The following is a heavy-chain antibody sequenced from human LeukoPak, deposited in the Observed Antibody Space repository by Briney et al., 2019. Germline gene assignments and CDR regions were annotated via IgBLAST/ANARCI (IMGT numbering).Heavy chain of an antibody. V-gene: IGHV3-74*01. CDR1: GFTFSYYW. J-gene: IGHJ4*02. Sequence: GGSLRLSCAASGFTFSYYWMHWVRQAPGKGLVWVSRINSDGSSTTYADSVKGRFTISRDNAKNSLYLQMNSLRAEDTAVYYCARVYREMAYYYGSGDSLYYFDYWGQGTLVTVSS. CDR3: ARVYREMAYYYGSGDSLYYFDY. CDR2: INSDGSST. D-gene: IGHD3-10*01.